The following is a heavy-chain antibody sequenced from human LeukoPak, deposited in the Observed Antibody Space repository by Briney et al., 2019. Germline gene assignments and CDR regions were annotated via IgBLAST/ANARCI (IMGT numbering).Heavy chain of an antibody. D-gene: IGHD3-22*01. CDR3: AKDKWYYYDSSGYYQGLFDY. Sequence: GGSLRLSCAASGFTFSSYAMSWARQAPGKGLEWVSGISGSGAGTYYADSVKGRFTISRDNSKNTLYLQMNSLRAEDTAVYYCAKDKWYYYDSSGYYQGLFDYWGQGTLVTVSS. CDR2: ISGSGAGT. J-gene: IGHJ4*02. V-gene: IGHV3-23*01. CDR1: GFTFSSYA.